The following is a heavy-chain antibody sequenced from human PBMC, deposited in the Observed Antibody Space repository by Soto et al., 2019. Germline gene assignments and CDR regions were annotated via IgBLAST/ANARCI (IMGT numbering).Heavy chain of an antibody. V-gene: IGHV4-4*07. J-gene: IGHJ4*02. CDR1: GASISGYY. CDR3: ARAVISSGYYPAFFDY. CDR2: IYATGTT. D-gene: IGHD3-22*01. Sequence: SETLSLTCTVSGASISGYYWSWIRKSAGKGLEWIGRIYATGTTDYNPSLKSRVMMSVDTSKKQFSLRLRSVTAADTAVYYCARAVISSGYYPAFFDYWGQGTLVTVSS.